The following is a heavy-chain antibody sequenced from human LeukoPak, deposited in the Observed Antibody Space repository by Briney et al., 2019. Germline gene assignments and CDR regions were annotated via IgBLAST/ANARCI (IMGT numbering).Heavy chain of an antibody. CDR3: ARGKDHYYYGMDV. CDR1: GGVFRSYA. CDR2: IIPFFGTP. Sequence: SVKVSCKTSGGVFRSYAINWVRQAPGQGLEWMVLIIPFFGTPNYSQRFQGRVTITADESTSTTYMELSSLRSEDTAVYYCARGKDHYYYGMDVWGQGTTVTVSS. J-gene: IGHJ6*02. V-gene: IGHV1-69*13.